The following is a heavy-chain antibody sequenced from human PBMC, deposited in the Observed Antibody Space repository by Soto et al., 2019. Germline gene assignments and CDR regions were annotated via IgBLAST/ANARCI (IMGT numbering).Heavy chain of an antibody. CDR1: GGSISSGGYY. V-gene: IGHV4-31*03. CDR2: IYYSGST. Sequence: QVQLQESGPGLVKPSQTLSLTCTVSGGSISSGGYYWSWIRQHPGKGLEWIGYIYYSGSTYYNPSRKRRGXXSXDXXKNQLALTLSSVTAADTAVYYCARALGAYYYGMDVWGQGTTVTVSS. CDR3: ARALGAYYYGMDV. J-gene: IGHJ6*02. D-gene: IGHD3-10*01.